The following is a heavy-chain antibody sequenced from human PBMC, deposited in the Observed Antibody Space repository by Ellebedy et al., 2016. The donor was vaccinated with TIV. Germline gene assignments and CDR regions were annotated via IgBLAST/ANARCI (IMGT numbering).Heavy chain of an antibody. CDR3: ARGRRGTYGY. CDR2: IYYSGST. J-gene: IGHJ4*02. D-gene: IGHD2-21*01. V-gene: IGHV4-59*12. CDR1: GGSISSYY. Sequence: MPSETLSLTCTVSGGSISSYYWSWIRQPPGKGLEWIGYIYYSGSTNYNPSLKSRVTISVDTSKNQFSLKLSSVTAADTAVYYCARGRRGTYGYWGQGTLVTVSS.